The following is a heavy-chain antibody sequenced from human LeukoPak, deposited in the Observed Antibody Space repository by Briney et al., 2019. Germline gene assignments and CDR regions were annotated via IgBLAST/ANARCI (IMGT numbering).Heavy chain of an antibody. D-gene: IGHD5/OR15-5a*01. CDR2: ISYDGSNK. J-gene: IGHJ6*04. CDR1: RFTFSSYG. Sequence: GRSLRLSCAASRFTFSSYGMHWVRQAPGKGLEWVAVISYDGSNKYYADSVKGRFTISRDNSKNTLYLQMNSLRAEDTAVYYCARGVNVGLVSGMDVWGKGTTVTVSS. V-gene: IGHV3-30*03. CDR3: ARGVNVGLVSGMDV.